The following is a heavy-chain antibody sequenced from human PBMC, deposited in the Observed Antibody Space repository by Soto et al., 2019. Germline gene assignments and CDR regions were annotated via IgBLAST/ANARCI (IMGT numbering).Heavy chain of an antibody. Sequence: SETLSLTCTVFVGSISSYYWSWIRQPPGKGLEWIGYIYYSGSTNYNPSLKSRVTISVDTSKNQFSLKLSSVTAADTAVYYCARSGQLVYYYYGMDVWGKGTTVTVSS. V-gene: IGHV4-59*01. J-gene: IGHJ6*04. CDR2: IYYSGST. CDR1: VGSISSYY. D-gene: IGHD6-6*01. CDR3: ARSGQLVYYYYGMDV.